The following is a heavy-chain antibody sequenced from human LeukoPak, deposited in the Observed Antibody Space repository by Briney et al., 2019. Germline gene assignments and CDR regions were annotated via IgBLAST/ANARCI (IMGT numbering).Heavy chain of an antibody. CDR1: GFTFSSYS. CDR2: ISSSSSYI. D-gene: IGHD3-10*01. V-gene: IGHV3-21*01. J-gene: IGHJ4*02. CDR3: ASGYYYGSGRTHAYYFDY. Sequence: GSLRLSCAASGFTFSSYSMNWVRQAPGKGLEWVSSISSSSSYIYYADSVKGRFTISRDNAKNSLYLQMNSLRAEDTAVYYCASGYYYGSGRTHAYYFDYWGQGTLVTVSS.